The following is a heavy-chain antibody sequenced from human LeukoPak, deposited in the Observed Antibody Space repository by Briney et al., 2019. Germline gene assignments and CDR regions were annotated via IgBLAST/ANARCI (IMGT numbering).Heavy chain of an antibody. V-gene: IGHV3-48*03. J-gene: IGHJ3*02. CDR2: ISSSGSTI. CDR1: GFTFSSYE. Sequence: PGGSLRLSCAASGFTFSSYEMNWVRQAPGKGLEWVSYISSSGSTIYYADSVKGRFTISRDNAKNSLYLQMNSLRAEDTAVYYRARWAPPWFGELRDAFDIWGQGTMVTVSS. D-gene: IGHD3-10*01. CDR3: ARWAPPWFGELRDAFDI.